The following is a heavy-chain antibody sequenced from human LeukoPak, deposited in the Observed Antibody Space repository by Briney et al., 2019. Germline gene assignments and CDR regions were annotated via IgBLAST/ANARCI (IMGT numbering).Heavy chain of an antibody. V-gene: IGHV3-64*01. CDR3: ARDTCGCGSGWHLYWYFDL. D-gene: IGHD6-19*01. CDR2: ISSNGGSI. J-gene: IGHJ2*01. CDR1: GFTFSDYA. Sequence: GGSLRPSCAASGFTFSDYAMHWVRQAPGKELEYVSAISSNGGSIHYANSVKGRFTISRDNSKNTLYLQMDSLRAEDMAVYYCARDTCGCGSGWHLYWYFDLWGRGTLVTVSS.